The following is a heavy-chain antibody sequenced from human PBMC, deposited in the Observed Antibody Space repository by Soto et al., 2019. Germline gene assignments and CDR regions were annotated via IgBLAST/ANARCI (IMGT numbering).Heavy chain of an antibody. J-gene: IGHJ3*02. CDR3: ARDSLTYYDILTGYPGRLDAFDI. CDR1: GYTSTSYG. D-gene: IGHD3-9*01. V-gene: IGHV1-18*01. Sequence: ASVKVSCKASGYTSTSYGISWVRQAPGQGLEWMGWISAYNGNTNYAQKLQGRVTMTTDTSTSTAYMELRSLRSDDTAVYYCARDSLTYYDILTGYPGRLDAFDIWGQGTMVTVSS. CDR2: ISAYNGNT.